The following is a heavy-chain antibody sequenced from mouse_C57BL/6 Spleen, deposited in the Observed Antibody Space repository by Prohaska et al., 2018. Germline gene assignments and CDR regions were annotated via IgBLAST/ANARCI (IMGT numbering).Heavy chain of an antibody. CDR2: INPNNGGT. Sequence: HGKSLEWIGDINPNNGGTSYNQKFKGKATLTVDKSSSTAYMELRSLTSEDSAVYYCARWEPYGNYEGWYFDVWGTGTTVTVSS. CDR3: ARWEPYGNYEGWYFDV. J-gene: IGHJ1*03. V-gene: IGHV1-26*01. D-gene: IGHD2-1*01.